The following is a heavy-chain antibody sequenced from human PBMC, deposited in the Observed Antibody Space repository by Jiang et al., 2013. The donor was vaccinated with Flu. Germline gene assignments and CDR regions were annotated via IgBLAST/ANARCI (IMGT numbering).Heavy chain of an antibody. CDR3: ARRRDGYQNGVWFDP. V-gene: IGHV4-59*08. D-gene: IGHD5-24*01. CDR1: GGSISSYY. Sequence: GLVKPSETLSLTCTVSGGSISSYYWSWIRQPPGKGLEWIGYIYYSGSTNYNPSLKSRVTISVDTSKNQFSLKLSSVTAADTAVYYCARRRDGYQNGVWFDPWGQGTLVTVSS. J-gene: IGHJ5*02. CDR2: IYYSGST.